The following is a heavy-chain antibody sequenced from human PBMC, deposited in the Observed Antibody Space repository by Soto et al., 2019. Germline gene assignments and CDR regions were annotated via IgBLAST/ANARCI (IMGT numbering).Heavy chain of an antibody. V-gene: IGHV4-4*07. J-gene: IGHJ2*01. CDR1: GDSISSYY. CDR3: ASGYWYFDL. CDR2: IYTRGST. Sequence: QVQLQESGPGLVKSSETLSVTCHVSGDSISSYYWSWIRQPAGKGLEWIGRIYTRGSTNYNPYLKSRVTMSADTSKNQFSLKLSSVTAADTAVYYCASGYWYFDLWGRGTLVTVSS.